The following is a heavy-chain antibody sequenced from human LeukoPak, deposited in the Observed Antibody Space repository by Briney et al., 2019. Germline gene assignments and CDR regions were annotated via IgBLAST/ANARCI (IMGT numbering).Heavy chain of an antibody. J-gene: IGHJ6*03. D-gene: IGHD3-10*01. V-gene: IGHV1-8*01. CDR3: ARAEYYGSGSYFTESYYYIGV. CDR2: MNPNSGNT. CDR1: GYTFTSYD. Sequence: GASVKVSRKASGYTFTSYDINWVRQATGQGLEWMGWMNPNSGNTGYAQRFQGSVTITRNTSISTAYMELSSLRSDDTAVYFCARAEYYGSGSYFTESYYYIGVWGTRTTVTVSS.